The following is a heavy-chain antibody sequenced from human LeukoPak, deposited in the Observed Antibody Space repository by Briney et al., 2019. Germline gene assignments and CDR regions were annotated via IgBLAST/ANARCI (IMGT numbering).Heavy chain of an antibody. CDR1: GFTLSSYS. Sequence: VGSLSLSRAVSGFTLSSYSMNWVRQAPGRWLECVSSISSRSSYIYYPDSVKGRSTISRDNAKNSLYLQMNGLRAEDTAVYYCARGSSTHGEYYFDYWGQGALVTVSS. CDR3: ARGSSTHGEYYFDY. D-gene: IGHD2-2*01. V-gene: IGHV3-21*01. J-gene: IGHJ4*02. CDR2: ISSRSSYI.